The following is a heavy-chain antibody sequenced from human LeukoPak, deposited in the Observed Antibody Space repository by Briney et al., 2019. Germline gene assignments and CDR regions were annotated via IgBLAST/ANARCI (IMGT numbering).Heavy chain of an antibody. D-gene: IGHD3-10*01. Sequence: SETLSLTCIVSGGSISNSYWGWIRQPAGKGLEWIGRIYSSGSTNYNPSLKSRVTMSVDTSKNQFSLKLTSVTAADTAVYYCVRGDGSGTYWFDPWGQGTLVTVSS. CDR3: VRGDGSGTYWFDP. CDR2: IYSSGST. CDR1: GGSISNSY. V-gene: IGHV4-4*07. J-gene: IGHJ5*02.